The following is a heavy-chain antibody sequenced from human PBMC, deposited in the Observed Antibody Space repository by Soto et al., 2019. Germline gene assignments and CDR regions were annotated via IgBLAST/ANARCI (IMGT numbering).Heavy chain of an antibody. Sequence: ASVKVSCKASGYTFTSYDINWVRQATGQGLEWMGWMNPNSGNTGYAQKFQGRVTMTRNTSISTAYMELSSLRSEDTAVYYCARGPYYYDFWSGYYTGIGYYYYYMDGWGKGTTVTVSS. V-gene: IGHV1-8*01. J-gene: IGHJ6*03. CDR3: ARGPYYYDFWSGYYTGIGYYYYYMDG. CDR2: MNPNSGNT. CDR1: GYTFTSYD. D-gene: IGHD3-3*01.